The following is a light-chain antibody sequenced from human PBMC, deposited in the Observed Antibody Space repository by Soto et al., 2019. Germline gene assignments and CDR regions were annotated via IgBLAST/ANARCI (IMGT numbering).Light chain of an antibody. CDR1: QGIGNA. CDR2: GAS. J-gene: IGKJ1*01. CDR3: LQDINYPWT. V-gene: IGKV1-6*01. Sequence: QITQSPSTLSASVVDRATISCRASQGIGNALGRYKQTPGKPPKVLIYGASNLQSGAPPRFRGSGSGTEFTLAISSLKPEDSATYYCLQDINYPWTFGQGTKVDIK.